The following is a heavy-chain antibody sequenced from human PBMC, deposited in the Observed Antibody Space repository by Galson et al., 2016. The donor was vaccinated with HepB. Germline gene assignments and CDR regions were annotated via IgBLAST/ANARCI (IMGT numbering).Heavy chain of an antibody. V-gene: IGHV3-48*03. D-gene: IGHD1-26*01. J-gene: IGHJ4*03. Sequence: SLRLSCAASGFTFSSYEMNWVRQAPGKGLEWVSFITANGTTMYYADSVKGRFTISRDNAKNSLYLQMNSLRAEDTAVYYCARDRVGARGWSDYWGQGTTVTVSS. CDR1: GFTFSSYE. CDR3: ARDRVGARGWSDY. CDR2: ITANGTTM.